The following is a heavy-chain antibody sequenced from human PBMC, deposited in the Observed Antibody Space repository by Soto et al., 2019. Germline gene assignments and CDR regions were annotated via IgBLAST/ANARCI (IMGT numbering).Heavy chain of an antibody. Sequence: QVQLVQSGAEVKKPGASVKVSCKASGYTFTSYDINWVRQATGQGLEWMGWMNPNSGNPGYAQKFQGRVTMTRNTSISTAYMELSSLRSEDTAVYYCARVLDSSGYYYAYDAFDIWGQGTMVTVSS. CDR1: GYTFTSYD. D-gene: IGHD3-22*01. J-gene: IGHJ3*02. CDR3: ARVLDSSGYYYAYDAFDI. CDR2: MNPNSGNP. V-gene: IGHV1-8*01.